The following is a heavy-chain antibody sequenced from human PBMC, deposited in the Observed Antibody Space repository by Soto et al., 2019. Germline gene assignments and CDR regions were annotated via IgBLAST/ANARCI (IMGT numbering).Heavy chain of an antibody. J-gene: IGHJ5*02. CDR1: GGTISSWY. V-gene: IGHV4-59*12. CDR3: ARVTDR. CDR2: IYHSGST. Sequence: TSETLSLTCTVSGGTISSWYWSWIRQPPGKGLEWIGYIYHSGSTYYNPSLKSRVTISVDRSKNQFSLKLSSVTAADTAVYYCARVTDRWGQGTLVTVSS.